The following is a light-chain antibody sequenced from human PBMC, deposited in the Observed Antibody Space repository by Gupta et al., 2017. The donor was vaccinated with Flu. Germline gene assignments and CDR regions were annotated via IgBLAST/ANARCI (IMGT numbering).Light chain of an antibody. Sequence: SSLSASVGDRVIITCRASQSISSYLHWYQQKPGKAPKLLIYAASSLQSGVPSRFSGSGSGTDFTLTISSLQPEDFAPYFCLQTYSSSPTTFGGGTMVEIK. CDR2: AAS. CDR3: LQTYSSSPTT. V-gene: IGKV1-39*01. CDR1: QSISSY. J-gene: IGKJ4*01.